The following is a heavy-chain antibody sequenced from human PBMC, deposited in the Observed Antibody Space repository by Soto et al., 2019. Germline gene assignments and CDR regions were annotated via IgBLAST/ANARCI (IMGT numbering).Heavy chain of an antibody. D-gene: IGHD3-3*01. V-gene: IGHV3-23*01. Sequence: EVHLLESGGGLVQPGGSLRLSCSASGFTFTSYAMSWVRQPPGKGLEWVSGISGSGGDTKSADSVKGRFTISRDNFKNMLYLQMTSLRAEDTAVYYCAKHDFWTLYNTGLDSWGQGTLVTVSS. CDR2: ISGSGGDT. J-gene: IGHJ4*02. CDR3: AKHDFWTLYNTGLDS. CDR1: GFTFTSYA.